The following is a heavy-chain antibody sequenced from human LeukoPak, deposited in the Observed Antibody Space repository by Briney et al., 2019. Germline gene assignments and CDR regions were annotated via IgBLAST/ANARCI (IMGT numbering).Heavy chain of an antibody. V-gene: IGHV4-4*07. Sequence: SETLSLTCTVSGGSISSYYWSWIRQPAGKGLEWIGRIYTSGSTNYNPSLKSRVTMSVDTSKNQFSLKLSYVTAADTAVYYCARNGKIAVAGTLYYYYMDVWGKGTTVTVSS. J-gene: IGHJ6*03. CDR3: ARNGKIAVAGTLYYYYMDV. D-gene: IGHD6-19*01. CDR1: GGSISSYY. CDR2: IYTSGST.